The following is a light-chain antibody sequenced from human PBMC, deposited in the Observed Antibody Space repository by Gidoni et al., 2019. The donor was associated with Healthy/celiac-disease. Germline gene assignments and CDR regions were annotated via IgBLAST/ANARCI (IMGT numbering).Light chain of an antibody. CDR1: SSDVGGYNY. Sequence: QSALTPPASVSGSPVQSITISCTGTSSDVGGYNYVSWYQQHPGKAPKLMIYDVSHRPSGVSNRFSGSKSGNTASLTISGLQAEDEADYYCSSYTSSSTLYVFGTGTKVTVL. CDR2: DVS. CDR3: SSYTSSSTLYV. J-gene: IGLJ1*01. V-gene: IGLV2-14*03.